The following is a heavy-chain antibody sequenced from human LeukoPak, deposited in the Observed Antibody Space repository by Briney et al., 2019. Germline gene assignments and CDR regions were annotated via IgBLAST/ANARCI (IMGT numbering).Heavy chain of an antibody. V-gene: IGHV3-30*02. Sequence: GESLRLSCAASGFTFSSYGMNWVRQAPGKGLEWVAFTRYDEDNKYYADSVKGRFTISRDNSKNTLYLQMNSLRAEDTAVYYCAKDTSTISVSGTCFDYWGQGTLVTVSS. J-gene: IGHJ4*02. CDR1: GFTFSSYG. CDR2: TRYDEDNK. CDR3: AKDTSTISVSGTCFDY. D-gene: IGHD6-19*01.